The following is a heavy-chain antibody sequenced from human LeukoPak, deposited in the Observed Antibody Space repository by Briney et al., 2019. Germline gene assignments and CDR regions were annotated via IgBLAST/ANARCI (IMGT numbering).Heavy chain of an antibody. J-gene: IGHJ4*02. CDR3: AKDDHGGSGWRDYFDY. V-gene: IGHV3-23*01. CDR1: GFTFNNYA. D-gene: IGHD6-19*01. CDR2: ISASGGST. Sequence: GGSLRLSCAASGFTFNNYAMSWVRQAPGKGLEWVSSISASGGSTYYADSVKGRFTISRDNSKNTLFLQMNSLRAEDTALYYCAKDDHGGSGWRDYFDYWGQGTLVTVSS.